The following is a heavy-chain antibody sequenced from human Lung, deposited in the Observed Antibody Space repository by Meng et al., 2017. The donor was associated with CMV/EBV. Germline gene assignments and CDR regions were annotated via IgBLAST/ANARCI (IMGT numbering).Heavy chain of an antibody. CDR1: GYSVSSYG. CDR3: ARHSAIFYCDY. CDR2: ISGINGNT. J-gene: IGHJ4*02. D-gene: IGHD6-25*01. V-gene: IGHV1-18*01. Sequence: ASVKVSCKPSGYSVSSYGLSWVRQAPGQGLEWMGWISGINGNTKYAEKFQGRVTVTKDFMELRSLRSDDTAVYYCARHSAIFYCDYWGQGTVVNGAS.